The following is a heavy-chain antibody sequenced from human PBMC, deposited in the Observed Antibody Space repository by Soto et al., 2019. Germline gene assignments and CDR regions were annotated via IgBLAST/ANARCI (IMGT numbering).Heavy chain of an antibody. CDR2: ISYDGSNK. V-gene: IGHV3-30*18. Sequence: QVQLVESGGGVVQPGRSLRLSCAASGFTFSSYGMHWVRQAPGKGLEWVAVISYDGSNKYYADSVKGRFTISRDNSKNTLYLQMNSLRAEDTAVYYCAKDASDWAAASWFDYWGQGTLVTVSS. CDR3: AKDASDWAAASWFDY. D-gene: IGHD6-13*01. CDR1: GFTFSSYG. J-gene: IGHJ4*02.